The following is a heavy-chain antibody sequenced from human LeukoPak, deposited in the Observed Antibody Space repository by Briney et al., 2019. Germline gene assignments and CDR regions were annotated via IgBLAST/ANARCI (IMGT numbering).Heavy chain of an antibody. V-gene: IGHV3-30*03. D-gene: IGHD3-22*01. CDR1: GFTFSTFV. J-gene: IGHJ3*02. CDR3: ARDRPMIVVADAFDI. Sequence: GGSLRPSCAASGFTFSTFVMHWVRQAPGKELEWVAVISYDGSNKYYAESVKGRFTISRDNSKNTLYLQMNSLRAEDTAVYYCARDRPMIVVADAFDIWGQGTMVTVSS. CDR2: ISYDGSNK.